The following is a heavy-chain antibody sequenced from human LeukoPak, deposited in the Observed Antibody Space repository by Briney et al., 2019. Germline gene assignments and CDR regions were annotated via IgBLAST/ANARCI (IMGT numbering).Heavy chain of an antibody. CDR2: ISAYNGNT. D-gene: IGHD3-10*01. Sequence: ASVKVSCKASGYTFTSYGISWVRQAPGQGLEWMGWISAYNGNTNYAQKLQGRVTMTTDTSTSTAYMELRSLRSDDTAVYYCARDWEMVRGVIRAFDIWGQGTMVTVSS. J-gene: IGHJ3*02. CDR3: ARDWEMVRGVIRAFDI. V-gene: IGHV1-18*01. CDR1: GYTFTSYG.